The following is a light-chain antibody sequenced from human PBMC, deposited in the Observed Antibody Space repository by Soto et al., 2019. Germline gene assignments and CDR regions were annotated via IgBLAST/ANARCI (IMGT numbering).Light chain of an antibody. CDR3: QLSYLTHRT. CDR1: QRISTP. V-gene: IGKV1-39*01. CDR2: AAS. Sequence: IQMTQSPSSLSASVGDRVTITCRASQRISTPLSWYQHKLGRAPKLLIYAASSLQPGVPSRFSGSGSGTDLIPTISSLQPEDYSTYYCQLSYLTHRTFGQGTKLEIK. J-gene: IGKJ2*01.